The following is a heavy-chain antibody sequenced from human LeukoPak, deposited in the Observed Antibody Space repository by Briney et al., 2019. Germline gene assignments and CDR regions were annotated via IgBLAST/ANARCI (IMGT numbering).Heavy chain of an antibody. Sequence: SETLSPTCTVSGGSISSSSYYWGWIRQPPGKGLEWTGSIYYSGSTYYNPSLKSRVTISVDTSKNQFSLKLSSVTAADTAVYYCASDRRVYCSSTSCYNPIGYWGQGTLVTVSS. J-gene: IGHJ4*02. CDR3: ASDRRVYCSSTSCYNPIGY. CDR1: GGSISSSSYY. V-gene: IGHV4-39*01. CDR2: IYYSGST. D-gene: IGHD2-2*02.